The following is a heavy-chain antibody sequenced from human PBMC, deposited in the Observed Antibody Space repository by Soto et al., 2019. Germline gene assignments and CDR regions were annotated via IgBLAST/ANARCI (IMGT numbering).Heavy chain of an antibody. D-gene: IGHD2-21*02. V-gene: IGHV3-23*01. CDR3: AKVKLAVTPAYHYYYGKDV. CDR1: GFTFSSYA. CDR2: ISGSGGST. J-gene: IGHJ6*02. Sequence: GGSLRLSCAASGFTFSSYAMSWVRQAPGKGLEWVSAISGSGGSTYYADSVKGRFTISRDNSKNTLYLQMNSLRAEDTAVYYCAKVKLAVTPAYHYYYGKDVWGQGTTVTVSS.